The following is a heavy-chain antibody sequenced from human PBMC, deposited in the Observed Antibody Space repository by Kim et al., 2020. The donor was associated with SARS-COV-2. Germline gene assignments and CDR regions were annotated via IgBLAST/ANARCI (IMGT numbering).Heavy chain of an antibody. J-gene: IGHJ3*01. V-gene: IGHV3-73*01. CDR3: IRFAGMWGGFWDAF. CDR2: IRSKTSCNTT. CDR1: GFTFSGSS. Sequence: GGSLRHSCAASGFTFSGSSMHWVRQASGKGLEWVCRIRSKTSCNTTADSAPVKCRITSARDDYKNTPHLQSNNPNTADTADYDCIRFAGMWGGFWDAF. D-gene: IGHD3-3*01.